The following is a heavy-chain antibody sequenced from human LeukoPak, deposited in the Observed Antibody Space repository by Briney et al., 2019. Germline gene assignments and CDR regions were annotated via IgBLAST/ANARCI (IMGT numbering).Heavy chain of an antibody. CDR2: IYYSGST. V-gene: IGHV4-59*01. Sequence: PSETLSLTCTVSGGSISSYYWSWIRQPPGKGLEWIGYIYYSGSTNYNPSLKSRVTISVDTSRNQFSLKLSSVTAADTAVYYCARDRRGTAMVNLRYYYYYYYMDVWGKGTTVTVSS. D-gene: IGHD5-18*01. CDR3: ARDRRGTAMVNLRYYYYYYYMDV. CDR1: GGSISSYY. J-gene: IGHJ6*03.